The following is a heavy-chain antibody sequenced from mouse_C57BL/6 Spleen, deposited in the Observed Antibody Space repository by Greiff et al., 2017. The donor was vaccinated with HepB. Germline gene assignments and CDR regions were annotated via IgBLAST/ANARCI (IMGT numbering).Heavy chain of an antibody. CDR1: GYSITSGYY. CDR3: ARGLPGYFDY. CDR2: ISYDGSN. Sequence: EVKVEESGPGLVKPSQSLSLTCSVTGYSITSGYYWNWIRQFPGNKLEWMGYISYDGSNNYNPSLKNRISITRDTSKNQFFLKLNSVTTEDTATYYCARGLPGYFDYWGQGTTLTVSS. J-gene: IGHJ2*01. D-gene: IGHD2-4*01. V-gene: IGHV3-6*01.